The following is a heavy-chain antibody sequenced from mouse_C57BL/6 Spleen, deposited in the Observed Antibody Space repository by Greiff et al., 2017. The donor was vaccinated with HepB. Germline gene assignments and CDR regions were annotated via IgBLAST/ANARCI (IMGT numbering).Heavy chain of an antibody. CDR1: GYTFTSYW. Sequence: QVQLQQPGAELVRPGTSVKLSCKASGYTFTSYWMHWVKQRPGQGLEWIGVIDPSDSYTNYNQKFKGKATLTVDTSSSTAYMQLSSLTSEDSAVYYCAREGHYYGSSYGWFAYWGQGTLVTVSA. CDR3: AREGHYYGSSYGWFAY. J-gene: IGHJ3*01. V-gene: IGHV1-59*01. D-gene: IGHD1-1*01. CDR2: IDPSDSYT.